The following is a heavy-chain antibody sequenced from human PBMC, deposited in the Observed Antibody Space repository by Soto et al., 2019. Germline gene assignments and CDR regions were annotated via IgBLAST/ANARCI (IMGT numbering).Heavy chain of an antibody. V-gene: IGHV4-30-2*01. J-gene: IGHJ4*02. CDR2: INHLETT. Sequence: NPSETLSLTCTVSGASITFGGYSWSWIRPTPGKGLEWIGYINHLETTFYNPSFESRLTLSIDRAKNQFSLKLHSMSAADRAVYFCARGGGSDSFDYWGQGILVTVSS. CDR1: GASITFGGYS. D-gene: IGHD1-26*01. CDR3: ARGGGSDSFDY.